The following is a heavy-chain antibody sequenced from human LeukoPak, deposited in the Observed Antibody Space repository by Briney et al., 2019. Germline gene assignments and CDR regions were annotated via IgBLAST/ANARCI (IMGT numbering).Heavy chain of an antibody. J-gene: IGHJ3*02. CDR3: ASYDILFRHFNDAFDI. V-gene: IGHV3-21*01. Sequence: GGSLRLSCAASGFTFSTYTMNWVRQAPGKGLEWVSSISSSSSYIYCADSVKGRFTISRDNAKNSLYLQMNSLRAEDTAVYYCASYDILFRHFNDAFDIWGQGTMVTVSS. D-gene: IGHD3-9*01. CDR1: GFTFSTYT. CDR2: ISSSSSYI.